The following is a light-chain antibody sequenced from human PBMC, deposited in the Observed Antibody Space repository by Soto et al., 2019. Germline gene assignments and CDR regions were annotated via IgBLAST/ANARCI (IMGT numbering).Light chain of an antibody. CDR2: EVS. Sequence: LTQPASVSGSPGQSITISCTGTSSDVGSYNLVSWYQQHPGKAPKLMIYEVSKRLSGVSNRFSGSKSGNTASLTISGLQAEDEADYYCCSYAGSSTYVFGTGTKVTVL. CDR1: SSDVGSYNL. J-gene: IGLJ1*01. V-gene: IGLV2-23*02. CDR3: CSYAGSSTYV.